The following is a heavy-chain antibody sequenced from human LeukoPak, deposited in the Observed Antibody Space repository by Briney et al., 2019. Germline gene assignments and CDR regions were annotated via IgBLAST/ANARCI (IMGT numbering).Heavy chain of an antibody. J-gene: IGHJ4*02. Sequence: PGGSLRLSCATSGFTFSHYGMHWVRQAPGKGLEWVAVIWNDGTDKYYGDSVKGRFTISRDNSKNTVYLQMNSLRAEDTAVYYCAKDAQRGFDFSNSLESWGQGTLVTVSS. V-gene: IGHV3-33*06. CDR2: IWNDGTDK. CDR1: GFTFSHYG. CDR3: AKDAQRGFDFSNSLES. D-gene: IGHD4-11*01.